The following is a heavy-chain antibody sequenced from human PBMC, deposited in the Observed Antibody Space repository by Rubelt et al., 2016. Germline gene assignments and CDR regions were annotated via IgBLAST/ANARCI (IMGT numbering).Heavy chain of an antibody. V-gene: IGHV3-48*04. CDR2: ISSSISSI. CDR3: ARGYYYGMDV. Sequence: QLVESGGGLVQPGRSLRLSCAGSGFTFSRYSMNWIRQAPGKGLEWVSHISSSISSIYYADSVKGRFTISRDNAKNSLYLQMNSLRAEDTAVYYCARGYYYGMDVWGQGTTVTVSS. CDR1: GFTFSRYS. J-gene: IGHJ6*02.